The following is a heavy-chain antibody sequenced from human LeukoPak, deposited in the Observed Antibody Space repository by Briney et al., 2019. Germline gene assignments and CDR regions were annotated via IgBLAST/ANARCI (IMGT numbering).Heavy chain of an antibody. V-gene: IGHV4-34*01. J-gene: IGHJ3*02. CDR2: INHSGST. Sequence: SETLSLTCAVYGGSFSGYYWSWIRQPPGKGLEWIGEINHSGSTNYNPSLKSRVTISVDTSKNQFSLKLSSVTAADTAVYYCARGGGRTTVTRGGAFDIWGQGTMVTVSS. CDR1: GGSFSGYY. D-gene: IGHD4-17*01. CDR3: ARGGGRTTVTRGGAFDI.